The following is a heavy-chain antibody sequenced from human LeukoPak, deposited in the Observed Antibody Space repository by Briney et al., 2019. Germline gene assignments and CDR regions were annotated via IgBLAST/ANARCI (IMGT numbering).Heavy chain of an antibody. D-gene: IGHD4-17*01. CDR1: GFTFSDYY. Sequence: QSGGSLRLSCAASGFTFSDYYMSWVRQAPGKGLEWVSAISGSGGSTYYADSVKGRFTISRDNSKNTLYLQMNSLRAEDTAVYYCAKDPYRGETTVTTALWGQGTLVTVSS. V-gene: IGHV3-23*01. CDR3: AKDPYRGETTVTTAL. CDR2: ISGSGGST. J-gene: IGHJ4*02.